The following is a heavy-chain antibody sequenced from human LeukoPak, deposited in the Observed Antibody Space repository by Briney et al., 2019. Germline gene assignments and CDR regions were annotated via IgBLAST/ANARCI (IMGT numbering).Heavy chain of an antibody. J-gene: IGHJ5*02. CDR2: INHSGST. CDR3: ARDRSTMIVVARPWAGSRGWFDP. CDR1: GGSFSGYY. V-gene: IGHV4-34*01. Sequence: SETLSLTCGVYGGSFSGYYWNWIRQPPGKGLEWIGEINHSGSTNYNPSLKSRVTISVDTSKNQFSLKLSSVTAADTAVYYCARDRSTMIVVARPWAGSRGWFDPWGQGTLVTVSS. D-gene: IGHD3-22*01.